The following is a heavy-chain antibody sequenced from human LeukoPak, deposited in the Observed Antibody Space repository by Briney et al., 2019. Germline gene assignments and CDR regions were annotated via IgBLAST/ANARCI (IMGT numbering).Heavy chain of an antibody. CDR1: GFSFSDYY. CDR2: ISSDGGAM. CDR3: ARAALLTGVGYHFDY. Sequence: PGGSLRLSCAASGFSFSDYYMTWIRQAPGKGLEWVSSISSDGGAMYYADSVKGRFTISRDNARNSLYLQMNSLSAEDTAVYFWARAALLTGVGYHFDYWGQGTLVTVSS. J-gene: IGHJ4*02. V-gene: IGHV3-11*01. D-gene: IGHD7-27*01.